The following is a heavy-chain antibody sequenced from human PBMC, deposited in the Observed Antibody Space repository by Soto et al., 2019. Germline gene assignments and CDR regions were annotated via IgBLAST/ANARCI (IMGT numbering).Heavy chain of an antibody. CDR1: GFTFSSYA. Sequence: GGSLRLSCAASGFTFSSYAMSWVRQAPGKGLEWVSAISGSGGSTYYADSVKGRFTISRDNSKNTRYLQMNSLRAEDTAVYYCAKVSSPGGFWSGYYTGWFDPWGQGTLVTVSS. D-gene: IGHD3-3*01. CDR3: AKVSSPGGFWSGYYTGWFDP. CDR2: ISGSGGST. J-gene: IGHJ5*02. V-gene: IGHV3-23*01.